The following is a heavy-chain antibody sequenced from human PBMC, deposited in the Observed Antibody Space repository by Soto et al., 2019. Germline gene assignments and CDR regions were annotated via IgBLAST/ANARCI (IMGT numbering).Heavy chain of an antibody. CDR3: GRRSHPLPSSDCSHFYHYVDY. CDR1: GGSFSDYS. V-gene: IGHV4-34*01. D-gene: IGHD2-15*01. J-gene: IGHJ4*02. Sequence: NPSESLSLTCAVDGGSFSDYSWTWIRQHPGKGLEWIGEINDSGSTNYTPSLERRGSISRDTSKNRVSLKLSSVTAADTAVYDGGRRSHPLPSSDCSHFYHYVDYLGPGSLVTVSS. CDR2: INDSGST.